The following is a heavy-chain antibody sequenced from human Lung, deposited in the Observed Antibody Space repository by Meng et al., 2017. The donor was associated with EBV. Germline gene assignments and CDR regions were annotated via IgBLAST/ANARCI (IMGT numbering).Heavy chain of an antibody. D-gene: IGHD4-23*01. CDR3: VRHTFSGNPGGIDS. CDR2: QCHADDT. J-gene: IGHJ4*02. CDR1: GGPISRTGTC. V-gene: IGHV4-39*01. Sequence: LQLRESGPGLVKPSETLSLTCTVSGGPISRTGTCGGWIRQPPGKGLEWIGSQCHADDTYYNPSLMGRVTISVDTSKNQVSLKLTSVTAADTSIYYCVRHTFSGNPGGIDSWGQGSLVTVSS.